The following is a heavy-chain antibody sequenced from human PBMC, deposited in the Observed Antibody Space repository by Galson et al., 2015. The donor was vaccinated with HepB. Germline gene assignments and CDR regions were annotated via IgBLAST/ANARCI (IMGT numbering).Heavy chain of an antibody. CDR2: IFHSGST. V-gene: IGHV4-31*03. CDR3: ARALLNWDSTPRYYDF. J-gene: IGHJ4*02. D-gene: IGHD3/OR15-3a*01. CDR1: GGSISNGGYY. Sequence: PLSLTCTVSGGSISNGGYYWSWIRQLPGKGLEWIGYIFHSGSTYYNPPLKSRLTMSVDTPENQFSLKLSYVTAADTAVYYCARALLNWDSTPRYYDFWGQGTLVTVSS.